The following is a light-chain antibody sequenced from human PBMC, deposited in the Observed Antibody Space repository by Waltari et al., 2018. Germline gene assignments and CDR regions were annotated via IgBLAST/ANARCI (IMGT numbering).Light chain of an antibody. CDR2: KDS. J-gene: IGLJ1*01. CDR1: AFPKQF. Sequence: ELTQPPSVSVSPGQTARITCSGDAFPKQFAYWYQQKPGQAPVLLIYKDSERPSGIPERFSGSASGTTVTLTISGVQAEDEANYYCQSPDNSGFYYVFGSGTKVTVL. V-gene: IGLV3-25*03. CDR3: QSPDNSGFYYV.